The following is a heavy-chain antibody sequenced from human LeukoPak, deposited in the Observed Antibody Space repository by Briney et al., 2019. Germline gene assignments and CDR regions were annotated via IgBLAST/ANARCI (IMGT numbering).Heavy chain of an antibody. V-gene: IGHV1-69*13. CDR2: IIPIFGTA. CDR3: ARESGYCSSTSCSPFDY. D-gene: IGHD2-2*01. Sequence: ASVKVSCKASRGTFSSYAISWVRQAPGQGLEWMGGIIPIFGTANYAQKFQGRVTITADESTSTAYMELSSLRSEDTAVYYCARESGYCSSTSCSPFDYWGQGTLVTVSS. J-gene: IGHJ4*02. CDR1: RGTFSSYA.